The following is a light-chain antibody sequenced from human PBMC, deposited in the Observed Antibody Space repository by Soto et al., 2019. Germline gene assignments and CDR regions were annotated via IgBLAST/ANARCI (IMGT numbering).Light chain of an antibody. Sequence: EIVLTQSPGTLSLSPGERATLSCRASQSVSNNYLSWFQQKPGQAPRVLIYGVSSRATGIPDRFSGSGSGTDFTLTISRLEPEDFAVYYFQQYDRSPFTFGPGTKVDIK. CDR3: QQYDRSPFT. CDR2: GVS. V-gene: IGKV3-20*01. J-gene: IGKJ3*01. CDR1: QSVSNNY.